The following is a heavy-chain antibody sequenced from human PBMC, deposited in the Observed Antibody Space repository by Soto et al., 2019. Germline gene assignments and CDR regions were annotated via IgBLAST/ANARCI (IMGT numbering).Heavy chain of an antibody. Sequence: SETLSLTCAVYGGSFSGYYWSWIRQPPGKGLEWIGEINHSGSTNYNPSLKSRVTISVDTSKNQFSLKLSSVTAADTAVYYCARTAAGFMDYWGQGTLVTVS. V-gene: IGHV4-34*01. CDR1: GGSFSGYY. CDR3: ARTAAGFMDY. CDR2: INHSGST. D-gene: IGHD6-13*01. J-gene: IGHJ4*02.